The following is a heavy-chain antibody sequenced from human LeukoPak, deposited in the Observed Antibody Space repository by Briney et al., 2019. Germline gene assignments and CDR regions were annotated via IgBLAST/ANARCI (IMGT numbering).Heavy chain of an antibody. Sequence: SQTLSLTCAISEDSVSSNSAAWNWIRQSPSRGLEWLGRTYYRSKWYNDYAVSVRSRITINPDTSKNQFSLQLNSVTPEDTAVYYCARGSDITMVRGTLNYFDYWGQGTMVTVSS. CDR2: TYYRSKWYN. CDR3: ARGSDITMVRGTLNYFDY. CDR1: EDSVSSNSAA. V-gene: IGHV6-1*01. D-gene: IGHD3-10*01. J-gene: IGHJ4*02.